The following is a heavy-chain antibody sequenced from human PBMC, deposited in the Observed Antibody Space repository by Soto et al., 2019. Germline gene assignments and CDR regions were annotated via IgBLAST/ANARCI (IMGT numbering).Heavy chain of an antibody. V-gene: IGHV4-59*01. D-gene: IGHD2-21*01. J-gene: IGHJ4*02. CDR2: IHQSGST. CDR3: ARDSTWGLGFFDF. CDR1: GGYISTYY. Sequence: NPSETLSLTCTVSGGYISTYYWSWIRQPPGKGLEWIGYIHQSGSTNYNPSLQSRVTISVDILKNQFSLKLSSVTAADTAIYYCARDSTWGLGFFDFWGQGALVTVSS.